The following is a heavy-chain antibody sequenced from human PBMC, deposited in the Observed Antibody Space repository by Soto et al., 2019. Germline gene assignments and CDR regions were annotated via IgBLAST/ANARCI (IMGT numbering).Heavy chain of an antibody. CDR1: GFTFSSSA. V-gene: IGHV3-23*01. D-gene: IGHD3-3*01. CDR2: ISGSGGST. Sequence: PGGSLRLSCAASGFTFSSSAMSWVRQAPGKGLEWVSAISGSGGSTYYADSVKGRFTISRDNSKNTLYLQMNSLRAEDTAVYYCAKDHRILRFLEWLFPMDVWGQGTTVTASS. CDR3: AKDHRILRFLEWLFPMDV. J-gene: IGHJ6*02.